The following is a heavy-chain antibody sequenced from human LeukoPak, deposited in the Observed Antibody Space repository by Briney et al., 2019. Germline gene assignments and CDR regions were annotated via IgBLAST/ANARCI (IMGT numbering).Heavy chain of an antibody. CDR3: ARGGRWLQLRAFDY. Sequence: SETLSLTCAVYGGSFSGYYWSWIRQPPGKGLEWIGEINHSGSTNYNPSLKSRVTISVDTSKNQFSLKLSSVTAADTAVCYCARGGRWLQLRAFDYWGQGTLVTVSS. V-gene: IGHV4-34*01. CDR1: GGSFSGYY. J-gene: IGHJ4*02. CDR2: INHSGST. D-gene: IGHD5-24*01.